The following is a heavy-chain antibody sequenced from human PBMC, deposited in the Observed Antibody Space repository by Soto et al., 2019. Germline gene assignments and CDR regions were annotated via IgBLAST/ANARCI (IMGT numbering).Heavy chain of an antibody. J-gene: IGHJ4*02. CDR1: GYSISSGYY. CDR2: IYHSGST. Sequence: ASETLSVTYAVSGYSISSGYYWGWIRQPPGKGLEWIGSIYHSGSTHHNPSLKSRVTISVDTSKNQFALKLSSVTAADTAVYYCARALREVLMVYGDDDWGQGTLGTVS. D-gene: IGHD2-8*01. CDR3: ARALREVLMVYGDDD. V-gene: IGHV4-38-2*01.